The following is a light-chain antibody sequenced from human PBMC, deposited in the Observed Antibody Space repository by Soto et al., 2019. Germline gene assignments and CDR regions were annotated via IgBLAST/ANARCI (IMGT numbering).Light chain of an antibody. Sequence: LTPARSVFRSPWQLVTPFFPWTRHGNCGHIFFSCFQQHPAKAPRLMIFVVSKRPSGVPDRFSGSKSGNTASLTISGLQAEEEADYYCCSPAGAFYVFGTGTKVTVL. CDR3: CSPAGAFYV. CDR2: VVS. CDR1: RHGNCGHIF. J-gene: IGLJ1*01. V-gene: IGLV2-11*01.